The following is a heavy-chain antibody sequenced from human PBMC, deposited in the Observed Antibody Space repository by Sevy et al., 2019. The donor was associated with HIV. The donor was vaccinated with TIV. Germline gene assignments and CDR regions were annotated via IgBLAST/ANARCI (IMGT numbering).Heavy chain of an antibody. D-gene: IGHD2-15*01. V-gene: IGHV1-18*04. CDR3: ASAYCSGGRCYSLAY. J-gene: IGHJ4*02. CDR1: GYTFTSYK. Sequence: ASVKVSCKASGYTFTSYKITWVRQAPGQGPEWMGWVSPFNGDTNYAHKVQGRLSMTTDTATSTAYMDLRSLRSDDTAVYYCASAYCSGGRCYSLAYWGQGTLVTVSS. CDR2: VSPFNGDT.